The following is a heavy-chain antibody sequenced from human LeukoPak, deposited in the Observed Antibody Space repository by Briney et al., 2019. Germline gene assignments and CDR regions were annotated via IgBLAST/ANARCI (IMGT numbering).Heavy chain of an antibody. CDR3: AKLIYCSSTSCAVEDY. CDR2: ISGSGGST. D-gene: IGHD2-2*01. CDR1: GFTLSSYA. V-gene: IGHV3-23*01. Sequence: PGGSLRLSCAASGFTLSSYAMSWVRQAPGKGLEWVSAISGSGGSTYYADSVKGRFTISRDNSKNTLYLQMNSLRAEDTAVYYCAKLIYCSSTSCAVEDYWGQGTLVTVSS. J-gene: IGHJ4*02.